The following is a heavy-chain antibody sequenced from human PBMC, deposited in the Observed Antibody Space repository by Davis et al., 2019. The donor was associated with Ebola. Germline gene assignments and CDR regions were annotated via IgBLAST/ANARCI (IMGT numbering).Heavy chain of an antibody. J-gene: IGHJ4*02. V-gene: IGHV3-74*01. CDR2: INPDGSFT. D-gene: IGHD2-2*01. CDR3: ARSSYQPDY. Sequence: PGGSLRLSCAASGFAFSNSWMHWVRHAPGKGLVWVSRINPDGSFTDYADSVKGRFSISRDSTSNTLYLQMNGLRAEDTAVYYCARSSYQPDYWGQGTLVTVSS. CDR1: GFAFSNSW.